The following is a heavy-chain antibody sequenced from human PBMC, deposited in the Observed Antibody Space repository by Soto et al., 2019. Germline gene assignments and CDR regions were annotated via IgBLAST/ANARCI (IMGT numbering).Heavy chain of an antibody. CDR3: ARGVVFGYYYYHTDL. V-gene: IGHV4-61*01. Sequence: QVQLQESGPGLVKHSETLSLTCTVSGGSVNNISDYWSWVRQPPGKGLEWIGSIYYSGSADYNPTLASRVTISLDTSKNQFSLKLSSVTTADTAVYYCARGVVFGYYYYHTDLWGQGTTVTVSS. CDR1: GGSVNNISDY. CDR2: IYYSGSA. D-gene: IGHD3-10*01. J-gene: IGHJ6*02.